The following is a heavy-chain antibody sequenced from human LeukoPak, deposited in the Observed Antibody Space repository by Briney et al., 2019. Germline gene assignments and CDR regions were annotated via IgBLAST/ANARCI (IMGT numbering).Heavy chain of an antibody. D-gene: IGHD3-16*01. CDR3: ARDLYGDYFDY. CDR1: GYTFSRYG. CDR2: INAGNENT. Sequence: GASVKVSCKASGYTFSRYGMHWVRQAPGQRLEWMGWINAGNENTKYSQKFQGRVSITRDTSASTAYVELSSLTSEDTAVYYCARDLYGDYFDYWGQGTLVTVSS. V-gene: IGHV1-3*01. J-gene: IGHJ4*02.